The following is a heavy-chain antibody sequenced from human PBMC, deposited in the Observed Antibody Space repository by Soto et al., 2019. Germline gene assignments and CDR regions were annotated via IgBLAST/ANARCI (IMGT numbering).Heavy chain of an antibody. Sequence: DVQLVESGGGLVQPGGSLRLSCVASGLTFSNAWMSWVRQAPGKGLEWVGRFKSKGDGGAADYPAPVKGRFTMSRDESKNTVYLQMNSLNTEDTAVYFCTTEMRHTSGWYGAFDIWGQGTTVTVSS. CDR2: FKSKGDGGAA. CDR1: GLTFSNAW. CDR3: TTEMRHTSGWYGAFDI. D-gene: IGHD6-19*01. V-gene: IGHV3-15*01. J-gene: IGHJ3*02.